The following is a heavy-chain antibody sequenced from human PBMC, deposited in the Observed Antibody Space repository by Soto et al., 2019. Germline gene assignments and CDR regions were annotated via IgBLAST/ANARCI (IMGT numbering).Heavy chain of an antibody. J-gene: IGHJ4*02. CDR1: GFSFDRYA. D-gene: IGHD3-16*01. CDR2: ISVDSVSI. V-gene: IGHV3-48*02. CDR3: ARDHRWAFDY. Sequence: EVQLVESGGGLVQPGGYLRLSCVASGFSFDRYAMNWVRQAPGKGLEWLSWISVDSVSIEYSDSVTGRFTMSRDDAKNLLYLQMNSLQDEDTAVYHCARDHRWAFDYWGQGTLVTVTS.